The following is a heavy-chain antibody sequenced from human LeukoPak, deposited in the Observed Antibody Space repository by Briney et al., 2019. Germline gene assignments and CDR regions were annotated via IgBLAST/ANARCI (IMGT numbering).Heavy chain of an antibody. Sequence: NPGGSLRLSCAASGFTFSSSTMNWVRQAPGKGLEWVSSISGGSIYIYYADSVKGRFTISRDNGKNSLYLQMNSLRAEDTAVYYCASDKTAQLDNYYYYMDVWGKGTTVTISS. D-gene: IGHD6-13*01. J-gene: IGHJ6*03. CDR3: ASDKTAQLDNYYYYMDV. V-gene: IGHV3-21*06. CDR2: ISGGSIYI. CDR1: GFTFSSST.